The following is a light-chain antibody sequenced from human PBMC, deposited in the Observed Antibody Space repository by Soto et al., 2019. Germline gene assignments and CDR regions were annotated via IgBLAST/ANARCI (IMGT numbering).Light chain of an antibody. CDR2: AAS. CDR3: PQFNSYPLT. V-gene: IGKV1-9*01. CDR1: QGISSY. Sequence: IQLTQSPSSLSASVGDRVTITCRASQGISSYLAWYQQKPGKAPHLLFYAASTLQSGVPSRVSGSGSGTYFTLTISSLEPENVATYYCPQFNSYPLTIGQGTRLEIK. J-gene: IGKJ5*01.